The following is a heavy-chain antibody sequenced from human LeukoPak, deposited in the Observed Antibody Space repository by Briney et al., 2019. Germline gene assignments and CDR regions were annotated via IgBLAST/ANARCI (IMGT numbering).Heavy chain of an antibody. J-gene: IGHJ5*02. V-gene: IGHV1-69*04. CDR3: ARDRARPAAYNPSRWWFDP. D-gene: IGHD1-1*01. CDR2: IIPILGIA. CDR1: GGTFSSYT. Sequence: ASAKVSCKASGGTFSSYTISWVQQAPGQGLEWMGRIIPILGIANYAQKFQGRVTITADKSTSTAYMELSSLRSEDTAVYYCARDRARPAAYNPSRWWFDPWGQGTLVTVSS.